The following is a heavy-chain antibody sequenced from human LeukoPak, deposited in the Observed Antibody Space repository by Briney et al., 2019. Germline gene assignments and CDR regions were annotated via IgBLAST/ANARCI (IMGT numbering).Heavy chain of an antibody. CDR1: GFAFRTYA. J-gene: IGHJ4*02. Sequence: GGSLRLSCVASGFAFRTYAMSWVRQAPGKGLEWVSVITGTGGGGNKTYYADSVKGRSSISRDDSKNTPFLQMDNLRADDTAVYFCATTVTLDFWGQGALVLVSS. CDR3: ATTVTLDF. D-gene: IGHD2-21*02. CDR2: ITGTGGGGNKT. V-gene: IGHV3-23*01.